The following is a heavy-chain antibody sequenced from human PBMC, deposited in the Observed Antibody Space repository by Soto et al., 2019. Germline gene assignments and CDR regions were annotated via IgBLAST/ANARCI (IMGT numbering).Heavy chain of an antibody. CDR2: IGGSGSNT. V-gene: IGHV3-23*01. CDR1: GFTFSNYA. J-gene: IGHJ6*01. D-gene: IGHD3-9*01. Sequence: EVQLLEPGEGLVQPGGSLKLSCAASGFTFSNYAMSWVRQAPGKGLEWVSGIGGSGSNTYYADSVKGRFTISRDNSKNTLFLQMNNLRAEDTAEYYCARVVRHFDTPYGMDVW. CDR3: ARVVRHFDTPYGMDV.